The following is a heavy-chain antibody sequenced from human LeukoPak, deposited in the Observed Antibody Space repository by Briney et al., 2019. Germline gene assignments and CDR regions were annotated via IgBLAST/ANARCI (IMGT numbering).Heavy chain of an antibody. J-gene: IGHJ4*02. Sequence: ASVKVSCKASGYTFTGYYMHWVRQAPGQGLEWMGWINPNSGGTNYAQKFQGRVTMTRDTSISTAYMELSRLRSDDTAVYYCARVPRVADRSMAILDYWGQGTLVTVSS. CDR2: INPNSGGT. V-gene: IGHV1-2*02. CDR3: ARVPRVADRSMAILDY. CDR1: GYTFTGYY. D-gene: IGHD2-21*01.